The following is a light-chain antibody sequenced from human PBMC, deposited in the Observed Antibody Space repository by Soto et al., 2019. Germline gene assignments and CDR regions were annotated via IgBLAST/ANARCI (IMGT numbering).Light chain of an antibody. V-gene: IGLV2-14*01. J-gene: IGLJ3*02. CDR1: NSDVGGYNY. CDR3: SSYTSSILV. Sequence: QSALTQPASVSGSPGQSITISCTGTNSDVGGYNYVSWYQQYPGKAPKLMIYEVSNRPSGVSNRFSGSKSGNTASLTISGLQAEDEADYYFSSYTSSILVFGGGTKVTVL. CDR2: EVS.